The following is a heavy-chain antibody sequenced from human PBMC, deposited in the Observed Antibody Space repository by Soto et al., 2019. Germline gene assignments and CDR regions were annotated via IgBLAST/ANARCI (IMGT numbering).Heavy chain of an antibody. CDR1: GGSISSGGYY. V-gene: IGHV4-31*03. J-gene: IGHJ4*02. D-gene: IGHD1-1*01. CDR2: IYYSGST. CDR3: AREGNWSNQGGYYFDY. Sequence: SETLSLTCTASGGSISSGGYYWSWIRQHPGKGLEWIGYIYYSGSTYYNPSLKSRVTISVDTSKNQFSLKLSSVTAADTAVYYCAREGNWSNQGGYYFDYWGQGTLVTVSS.